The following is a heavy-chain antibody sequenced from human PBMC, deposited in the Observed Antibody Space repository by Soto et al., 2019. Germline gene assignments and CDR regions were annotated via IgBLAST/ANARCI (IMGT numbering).Heavy chain of an antibody. Sequence: QVQLVQSGAEVKKPGSSVKVSCKASGGTFSSYTISWVRQAPGQGLEWMGRIIPILGIANYAQKFQGRVTITADKSTSTAYMELSSLRSEETAVYYCASGTVTTGELCYYWGQGTLVTVYS. CDR1: GGTFSSYT. CDR2: IIPILGIA. CDR3: ASGTVTTGELCYY. J-gene: IGHJ4*02. V-gene: IGHV1-69*02. D-gene: IGHD4-17*01.